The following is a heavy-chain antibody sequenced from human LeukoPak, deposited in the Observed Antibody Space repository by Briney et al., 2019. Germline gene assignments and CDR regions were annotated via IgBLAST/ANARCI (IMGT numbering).Heavy chain of an antibody. CDR2: IGDSGATT. CDR1: GISLSNYA. D-gene: IGHD3-10*01. V-gene: IGHV3-23*01. Sequence: GGSLRLSCVVSGISLSNYAMTWVRQAPGKGLEWVSDIGDSGATTYYADSVKGRFTISRDNSKNTLYLQMSSLRAEDTAVYFCASFHYYGSGAYYLSYWGQGTLVTVSS. J-gene: IGHJ4*02. CDR3: ASFHYYGSGAYYLSY.